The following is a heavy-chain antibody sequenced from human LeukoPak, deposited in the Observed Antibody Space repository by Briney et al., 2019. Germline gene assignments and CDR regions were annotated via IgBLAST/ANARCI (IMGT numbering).Heavy chain of an antibody. CDR3: ARDCSSGYYDFWSGYWAFDI. J-gene: IGHJ3*02. D-gene: IGHD3-3*01. V-gene: IGHV3-48*02. CDR2: ISSSSSTI. CDR1: GFTFSSYS. Sequence: GGSLRLSCAASGFTFSSYSMNWVRQAPGKGLEWVSYISSSSSTIYYADSVKGRFTISRDNAKNSLYLQMNSLRDEDTAVYYCARDCSSGYYDFWSGYWAFDIWGQGTMVTVSS.